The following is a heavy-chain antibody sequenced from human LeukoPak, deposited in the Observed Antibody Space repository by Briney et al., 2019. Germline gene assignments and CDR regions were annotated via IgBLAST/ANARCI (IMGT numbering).Heavy chain of an antibody. CDR1: GGSFSGYY. CDR3: ARGRRTLAYYYGSGSYPYYFDY. D-gene: IGHD3-10*01. CDR2: INHSGST. V-gene: IGHV4-34*01. J-gene: IGHJ4*02. Sequence: RASETLSLTCAVYGGSFSGYYWSWIRQPPGKGLEWIGEINHSGSTNYNPSLKSRVTISVDTSKNQFSLKLSSVTAADTAVYYCARGRRTLAYYYGSGSYPYYFDYWGQGTLVTVSS.